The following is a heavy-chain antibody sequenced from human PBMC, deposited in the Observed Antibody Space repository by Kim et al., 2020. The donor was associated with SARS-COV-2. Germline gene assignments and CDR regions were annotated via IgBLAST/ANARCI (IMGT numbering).Heavy chain of an antibody. V-gene: IGHV4-34*01. Sequence: NPSLKSRVTISVDTSKDQFSLTLSSVTAADTAVYYCASLSTGKQTPDCQHWGQGTLVTVSS. CDR3: ASLSTGKQTPDCQH. J-gene: IGHJ1*01. D-gene: IGHD2-15*01.